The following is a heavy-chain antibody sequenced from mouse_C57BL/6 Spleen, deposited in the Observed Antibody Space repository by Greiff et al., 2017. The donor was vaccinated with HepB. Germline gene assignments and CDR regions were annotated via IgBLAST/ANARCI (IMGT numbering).Heavy chain of an antibody. D-gene: IGHD1-1*01. CDR1: GFSLTSYG. V-gene: IGHV2-2*01. J-gene: IGHJ1*03. CDR2: IWSGGST. Sequence: QVQLQQSGPGLVQPSQSLSITCTVSGFSLTSYGVHWVRQSPGKGLEWLGVIWSGGSTDYNAAFISRLSISKDNSKSQVFFKMNSPQADDTAIYYCARGYYGSSYWYFDVWGTGTTVTVSS. CDR3: ARGYYGSSYWYFDV.